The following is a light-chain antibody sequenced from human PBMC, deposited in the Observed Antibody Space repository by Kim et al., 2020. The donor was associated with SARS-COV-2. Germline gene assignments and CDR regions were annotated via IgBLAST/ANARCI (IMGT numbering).Light chain of an antibody. CDR1: NIGTKN. V-gene: IGLV3-9*01. CDR3: QVWDSSTAV. CDR2: RDS. Sequence: SYELTQPLSVSVALGQTARITCGGNNIGTKNVHWYQQKPGQAPVLVIYRDSNRPSGIPERFTGSNSGNTATLTISRAQAGDEADYNCQVWDSSTAVFGGGTQLTVL. J-gene: IGLJ3*02.